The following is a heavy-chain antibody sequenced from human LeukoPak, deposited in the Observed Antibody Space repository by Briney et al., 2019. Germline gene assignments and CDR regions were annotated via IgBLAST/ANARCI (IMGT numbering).Heavy chain of an antibody. CDR2: ISYDGSNK. V-gene: IGHV3-30*04. Sequence: GGSLRLSCAASGFTFSSCAMHWVRQAPGKGLEWVAVISYDGSNKYYADSVKGRFTISRDNSKNTLYLQMNSLRAEDTAVYYCARGKTCGGDCYAFDYWGQGTLVTVSS. D-gene: IGHD2-21*02. CDR1: GFTFSSCA. J-gene: IGHJ4*01. CDR3: ARGKTCGGDCYAFDY.